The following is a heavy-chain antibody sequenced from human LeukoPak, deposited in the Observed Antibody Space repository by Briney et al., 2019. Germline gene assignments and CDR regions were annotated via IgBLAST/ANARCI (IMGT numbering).Heavy chain of an antibody. J-gene: IGHJ4*02. Sequence: ASVKVSCKASGYTFSGYYIHWVRQAPGQGLERMGYSSPNSGGANSAQKFRGRVTMTRDTSISTAYMELTRLGSDDTAVYYCAREGDGLLSKDFDYWGQGTLVTVSS. D-gene: IGHD2-15*01. V-gene: IGHV1-2*02. CDR1: GYTFSGYY. CDR3: AREGDGLLSKDFDY. CDR2: SSPNSGGA.